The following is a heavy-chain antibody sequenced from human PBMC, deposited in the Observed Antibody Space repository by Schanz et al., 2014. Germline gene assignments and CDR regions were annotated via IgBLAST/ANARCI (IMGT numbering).Heavy chain of an antibody. CDR2: ISHDGSKK. Sequence: QVQLVESGGGVVQPGRSLRLSCAASGFTFSKYGVHWVRQAPGKGLEWGAVISHDGSKKYYADSVKGRFTISRDNSRNTLYLQMNSLRAEYTAVYYCARDGGFDYWGQGTLVTVSS. CDR1: GFTFSKYG. V-gene: IGHV3-30*06. J-gene: IGHJ4*02. CDR3: ARDGGFDY.